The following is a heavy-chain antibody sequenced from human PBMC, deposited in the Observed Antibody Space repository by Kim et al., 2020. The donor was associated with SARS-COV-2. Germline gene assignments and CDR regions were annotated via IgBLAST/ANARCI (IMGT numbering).Heavy chain of an antibody. CDR1: GYTFTSYA. D-gene: IGHD3-10*01. CDR2: INAGNGNT. V-gene: IGHV1-3*01. Sequence: ASVKVSCKASGYTFTSYAMHCVRQAPGQRLEWMGWINAGNGNTKYSQKFQGRVTITRDTSASTAYMELSSLRSEDTAVYYCARVGYYGSGSYYGEYFQHWGQGTLVTVSS. CDR3: ARVGYYGSGSYYGEYFQH. J-gene: IGHJ1*01.